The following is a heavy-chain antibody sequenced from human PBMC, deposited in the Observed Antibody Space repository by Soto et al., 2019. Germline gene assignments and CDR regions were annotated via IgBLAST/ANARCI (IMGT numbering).Heavy chain of an antibody. CDR3: ARETPMTTVTDYYYYYMDV. D-gene: IGHD4-17*01. J-gene: IGHJ6*03. V-gene: IGHV3-48*01. Sequence: GGSLRLSCAASGFTFSSYSMNWVRQAPGKGLEWVSYISSSSSTIYYADSVKGRFTISRDNAKNSLYLQMNSLRAEDTAVYYCARETPMTTVTDYYYYYMDVWGKGTTVTVSS. CDR2: ISSSSSTI. CDR1: GFTFSSYS.